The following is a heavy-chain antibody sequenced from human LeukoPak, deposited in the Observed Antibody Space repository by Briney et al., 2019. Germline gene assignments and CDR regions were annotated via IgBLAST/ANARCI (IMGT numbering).Heavy chain of an antibody. CDR3: ARDPPNRYYYDSSGYSSLDY. D-gene: IGHD3-22*01. V-gene: IGHV3-48*01. Sequence: PGGSLRLSCAASGFTFSSYSMNWVRQAPGKGLEWVSYISSSSSTIYYADSVKGRFTISRDNAKNSLYLQMNSLRAEDTAVYYCARDPPNRYYYDSSGYSSLDYWGQGTLVTVSS. CDR1: GFTFSSYS. J-gene: IGHJ4*02. CDR2: ISSSSSTI.